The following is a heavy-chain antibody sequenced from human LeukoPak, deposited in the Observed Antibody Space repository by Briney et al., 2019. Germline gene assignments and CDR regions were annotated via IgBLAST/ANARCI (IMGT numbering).Heavy chain of an antibody. J-gene: IGHJ4*02. CDR2: YSSSSSYI. V-gene: IGHV3-21*01. CDR3: ARDWGGYCSGGSCYPGY. Sequence: GSLRLSCAASGFTSSTYSMKWVRQAPGEGLEGGSSYSSSSSYIYYADSVKGRFTISRDNAKNSLYLQMNRLRAEDTAVYYCARDWGGYCSGGSCYPGYWGQGTLVTVSS. D-gene: IGHD2-15*01. CDR1: GFTSSTYS.